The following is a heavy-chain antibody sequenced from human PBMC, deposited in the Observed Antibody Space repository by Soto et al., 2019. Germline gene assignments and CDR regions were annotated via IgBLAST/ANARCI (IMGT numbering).Heavy chain of an antibody. D-gene: IGHD6-19*01. CDR1: GGTFSSYA. J-gene: IGHJ3*02. Sequence: GASVKVSCKASGGTFSSYAISWVRQAPGQGLEWMGGIIPIFGTANYAQKFQGRVTITADESTSTAYMELSSLRSEDTAVYYCARDRTKYSSGWYADDAFDIWGQGTMVTVSS. V-gene: IGHV1-69*13. CDR3: ARDRTKYSSGWYADDAFDI. CDR2: IIPIFGTA.